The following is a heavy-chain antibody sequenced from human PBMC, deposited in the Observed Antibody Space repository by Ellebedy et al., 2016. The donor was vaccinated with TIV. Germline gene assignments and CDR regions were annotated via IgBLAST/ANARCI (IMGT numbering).Heavy chain of an antibody. CDR3: AKEAGFCSGGSCYSDY. V-gene: IGHV3-30*04. CDR2: ISYAGSEK. Sequence: PGGSLRLSCAASGFTFSGFAMHWVRQAPGKGLEWVTIISYAGSEKYYADSVRGRFTISRDDSKSTLYLQMNGLRADDTAVYYCAKEAGFCSGGSCYSDYWGQGTLVTVSS. CDR1: GFTFSGFA. J-gene: IGHJ4*02. D-gene: IGHD2-15*01.